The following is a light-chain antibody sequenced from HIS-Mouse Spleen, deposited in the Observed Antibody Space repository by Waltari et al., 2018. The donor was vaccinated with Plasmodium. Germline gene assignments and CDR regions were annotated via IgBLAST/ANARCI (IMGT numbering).Light chain of an antibody. Sequence: SYELTQPSSVSVSPGQTARITCSGAALAKKYARWFQQQPGQAPVLVIYNDSERPSVIPERFSGSSSGTTVTLTISGAQVEDEADYYCYSAADNNRVFGGGTKLTVL. CDR3: YSAADNNRV. V-gene: IGLV3-27*01. CDR1: ALAKKY. J-gene: IGLJ3*02. CDR2: NDS.